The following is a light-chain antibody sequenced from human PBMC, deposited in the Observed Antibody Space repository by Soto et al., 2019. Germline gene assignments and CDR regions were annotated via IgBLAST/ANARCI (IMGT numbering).Light chain of an antibody. V-gene: IGKV3-15*01. CDR2: DTS. J-gene: IGKJ1*01. Sequence: EIILTQSPATLYVSPGERATLSCRASQSLTSNLAWYQQRPGQAPRLLIYDTSTRATDIPARFSGSGSGPDFTLTIATLQTDDFAVDYCQQYGRSPWTFGQGTKVEIK. CDR3: QQYGRSPWT. CDR1: QSLTSN.